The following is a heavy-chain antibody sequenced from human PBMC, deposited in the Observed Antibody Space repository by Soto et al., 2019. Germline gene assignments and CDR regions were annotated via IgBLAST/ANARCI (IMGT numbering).Heavy chain of an antibody. J-gene: IGHJ6*02. CDR2: ISYDEIDK. CDR3: EKDSGYQMPDNYFYYGLDV. V-gene: IGHV3-30*18. Sequence: GSLGLPCAASGFTFTSHAMHWVRQTPGKGLEWVAAISYDEIDKKYATSVKGRFTVSRDNVRNTLSLQMNSLRPEDTAVYYCEKDSGYQMPDNYFYYGLDVWGQGTTVTVYS. D-gene: IGHD5-18*01. CDR1: GFTFTSHA.